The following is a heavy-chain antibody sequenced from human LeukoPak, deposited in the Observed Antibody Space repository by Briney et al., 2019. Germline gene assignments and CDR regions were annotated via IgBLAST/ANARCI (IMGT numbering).Heavy chain of an antibody. D-gene: IGHD3-16*02. J-gene: IGHJ4*02. Sequence: PSQTLSLTCTVSGSSISSGGYYWSWIRQHPGKGLEWIGYIYYSGSTYYNPSLKSRVTISVDTSKNQFSLKLSSVTAADTAVYYCARGNIGRFDYWGQGTLVTVSS. CDR1: GSSISSGGYY. V-gene: IGHV4-31*03. CDR2: IYYSGST. CDR3: ARGNIGRFDY.